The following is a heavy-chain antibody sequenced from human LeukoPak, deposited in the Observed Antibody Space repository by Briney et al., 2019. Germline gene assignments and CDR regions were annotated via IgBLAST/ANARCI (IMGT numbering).Heavy chain of an antibody. CDR1: GFTVSSNY. D-gene: IGHD3-22*01. J-gene: IGHJ4*02. CDR3: ARGQWLLSPFDY. CDR2: IYSGGST. V-gene: IGHV3-66*02. Sequence: GGSLRLSCAASGFTVSSNYMSWVRQAPGKGLEWVSVIYSGGSTYYADSVKGRFTISRDNSKNTLYLQMNSLRDEDTAVYYCARGQWLLSPFDYWGQGTLVTVSS.